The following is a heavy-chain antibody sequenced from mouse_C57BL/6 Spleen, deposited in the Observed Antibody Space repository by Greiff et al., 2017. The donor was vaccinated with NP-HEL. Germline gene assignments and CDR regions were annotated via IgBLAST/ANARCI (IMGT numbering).Heavy chain of an antibody. CDR3: ARNWVPSYYAMDY. CDR1: GFSLTSYG. D-gene: IGHD4-1*01. Sequence: QVHVKQSGPGLVQPSQSLSITCTVSGFSLTSYGVHWVRQSPGKGLEWLGVIWSGGSTDYNAAFISRLSISKDNSKSQVFFKMNSLQADDTAIYYCARNWVPSYYAMDYWGQGTSVTVSS. J-gene: IGHJ4*01. V-gene: IGHV2-2*01. CDR2: IWSGGST.